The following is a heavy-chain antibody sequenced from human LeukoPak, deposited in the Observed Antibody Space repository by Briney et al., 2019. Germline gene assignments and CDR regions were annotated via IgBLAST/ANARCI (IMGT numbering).Heavy chain of an antibody. CDR3: ARRALNHFDL. V-gene: IGHV3-30-3*01. CDR2: ISYDGSNK. CDR1: GFTFSSYA. J-gene: IGHJ2*01. D-gene: IGHD3-16*02. Sequence: PGGSLRLSCAASGFTFSSYAMHWVRQAPGKGLEWVAVISYDGSNKYYADSVKGRFTISRDNSKNTLYLQMNSLRAEDTAVYYCARRALNHFDLWGRGTLVTVSS.